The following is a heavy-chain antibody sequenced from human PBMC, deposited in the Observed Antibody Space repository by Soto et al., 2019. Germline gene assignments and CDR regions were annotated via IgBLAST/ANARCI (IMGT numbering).Heavy chain of an antibody. D-gene: IGHD3-3*01. Sequence: EVQLVESGGGLVKPGGSLRLSCAASGFTFSSYSMNWVRQAPGKGLEWVSSISSSSSYIYYADSVKGRFTISRDNGKNTLYLQMNSLRAEDTAVYYCARGISYYDFWSGYSPLGMDVWGQGTTVTVSS. J-gene: IGHJ6*02. CDR2: ISSSSSYI. CDR3: ARGISYYDFWSGYSPLGMDV. V-gene: IGHV3-21*01. CDR1: GFTFSSYS.